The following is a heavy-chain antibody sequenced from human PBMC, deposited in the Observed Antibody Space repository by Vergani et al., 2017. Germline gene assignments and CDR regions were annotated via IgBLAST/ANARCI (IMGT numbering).Heavy chain of an antibody. V-gene: IGHV4-34*02. CDR1: GESFSSFY. CDR2: INNDVYN. CDR3: AVRPHVNLVGGESVTNRTFDY. Sequence: QVQLQQWGAGVVKPSGTLSLTCAVFGESFSSFYWSWIRQPPGKGLEWIGEINNDVYNNYNPSLESRVTVSRDTAKIQFSLNLMSVTAADTAMYYCAVRPHVNLVGGESVTNRTFDYWSQGSLVTVSS. D-gene: IGHD2-8*02. J-gene: IGHJ4*02.